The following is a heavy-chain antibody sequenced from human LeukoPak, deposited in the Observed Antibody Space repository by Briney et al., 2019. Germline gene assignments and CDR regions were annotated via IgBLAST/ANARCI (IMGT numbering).Heavy chain of an antibody. CDR1: GGSISSSSYY. CDR2: IYYSGST. Sequence: PSETLSLTCTVSGGSISSSSYYWGWIRQPPGKGLEWIGSIYYSGSTYYNPSLKSRVTISVDTSKNQFSLKLSSVTAADTAVYYCARPQYSPRGSYSWFDPWGQGTLVTVSS. J-gene: IGHJ5*02. CDR3: ARPQYSPRGSYSWFDP. D-gene: IGHD1-26*01. V-gene: IGHV4-39*01.